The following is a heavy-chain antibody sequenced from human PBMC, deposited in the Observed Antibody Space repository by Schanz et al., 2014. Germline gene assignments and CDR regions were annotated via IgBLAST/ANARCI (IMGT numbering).Heavy chain of an antibody. CDR1: GFTFSSHW. D-gene: IGHD3-10*01. CDR2: INSVGSNT. Sequence: EVQLVQSGGGLVQPGGSLRLSCAASGFTFSSHWMHWVRQDPGKGLVWVARINSVGSNTDYADSVKDRFTISRDNSKNTLYLQMNSLRAEDTAVYYCARPALWFGDNCFDPWGQGTLVTVAS. CDR3: ARPALWFGDNCFDP. V-gene: IGHV3-74*01. J-gene: IGHJ5*02.